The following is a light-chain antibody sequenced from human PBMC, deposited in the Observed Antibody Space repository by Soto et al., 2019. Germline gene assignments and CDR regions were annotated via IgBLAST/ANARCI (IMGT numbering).Light chain of an antibody. CDR3: SSYTSSSTVV. V-gene: IGLV2-14*01. CDR2: EVS. CDR1: SSDVGGYNY. J-gene: IGLJ2*01. Sequence: QSVLTQPASVSGSPGQSITISCTGTSSDVGGYNYVSWYQQHPGKAPKLMIYEVSHRPSGVSNRFSGSKSGNTASLTISGLQDEDEADYYFSSYTSSSTVVFGGGTKLTVL.